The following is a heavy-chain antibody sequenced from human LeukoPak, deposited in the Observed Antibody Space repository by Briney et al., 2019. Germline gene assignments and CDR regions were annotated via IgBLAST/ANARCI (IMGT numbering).Heavy chain of an antibody. Sequence: NPGGSLRLSCAASGFNLNSYMLNWVRQAPGKGLEWVSSISSTGSYIYYADSVKGRFTISRDNPGNVVYLQMNSLRSEDTAVYYCARRRVNSGDYVDSWGQGTLVTVSS. CDR2: ISSTGSYI. CDR1: GFNLNSYM. J-gene: IGHJ4*02. D-gene: IGHD2-21*02. CDR3: ARRRVNSGDYVDS. V-gene: IGHV3-21*04.